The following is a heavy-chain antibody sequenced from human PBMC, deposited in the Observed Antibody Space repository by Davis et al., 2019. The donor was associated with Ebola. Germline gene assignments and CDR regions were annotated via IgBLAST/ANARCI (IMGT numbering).Heavy chain of an antibody. J-gene: IGHJ4*02. V-gene: IGHV3-7*03. Sequence: GESLKISCAASGFTFSNYWMNWVRQAPGKGLEWVANMNGDGSEKYYVDSVKGRFTISRDNAKNSLYLQMDSLRAEATAVYYCARGYSDLYWGQGTLVTVSS. CDR2: MNGDGSEK. CDR1: GFTFSNYW. CDR3: ARGYSDLY. D-gene: IGHD4-11*01.